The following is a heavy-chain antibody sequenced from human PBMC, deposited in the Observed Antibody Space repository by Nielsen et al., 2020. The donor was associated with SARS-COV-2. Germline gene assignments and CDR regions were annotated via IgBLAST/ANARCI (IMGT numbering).Heavy chain of an antibody. CDR1: GFTFSSYG. CDR2: ISYDGSNK. V-gene: IGHV3-30*18. D-gene: IGHD4-17*01. Sequence: GGSLRLSCAASGFTFSSYGMHWVRQAPGKGLEWVAVISYDGSNKYYADSVKGRFTISRDNSKNTLYLQMNSLRAEDTAVYYCAKDQYGDYVRPYYYYYGMDVWGQGTTVTVSS. J-gene: IGHJ6*02. CDR3: AKDQYGDYVRPYYYYYGMDV.